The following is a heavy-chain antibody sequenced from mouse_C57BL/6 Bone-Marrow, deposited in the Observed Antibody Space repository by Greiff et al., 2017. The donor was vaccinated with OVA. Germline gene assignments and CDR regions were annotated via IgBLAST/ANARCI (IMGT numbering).Heavy chain of an antibody. J-gene: IGHJ1*03. D-gene: IGHD1-1*01. CDR1: GYTFTSYW. V-gene: IGHV1-55*01. CDR2: IYPGSGRT. Sequence: QVQLQQPGAELVKPGASVKMSCKASGYTFTSYWITWVKQRPGQGLAWIGDIYPGSGRTNYNEKFKSKATLTVDTSSSTAYMQLSSLTSEDSAVYYCARGYYGSWYFDVWGTGTTVTVSS. CDR3: ARGYYGSWYFDV.